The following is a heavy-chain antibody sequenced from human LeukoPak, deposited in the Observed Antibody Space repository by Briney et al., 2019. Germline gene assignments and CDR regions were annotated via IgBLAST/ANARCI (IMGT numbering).Heavy chain of an antibody. D-gene: IGHD3-10*01. CDR3: ATQGYYYGSGSYYKSFDY. CDR2: INHSGST. CDR1: GGSFSGYC. V-gene: IGHV4-34*01. J-gene: IGHJ4*02. Sequence: PSETLSLTCAVYGGSFSGYCWSWIRQPPGKGLEWIGEINHSGSTNYNPSLKSRVTISVDTSKNQFSLKLSSVTAADTAVYYCATQGYYYGSGSYYKSFDYWGQGTLVTVSS.